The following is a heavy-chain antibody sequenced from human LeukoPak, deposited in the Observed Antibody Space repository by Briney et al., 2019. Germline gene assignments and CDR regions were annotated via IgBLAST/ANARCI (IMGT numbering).Heavy chain of an antibody. CDR3: AREGPSYDYVWGSYLDY. D-gene: IGHD3-16*02. V-gene: IGHV3-48*03. CDR2: ISSSGSTI. Sequence: GGSLRLSCAASGFTFSSYEMNWVRQAPGKGLEWVSYISSSGSTIYYADSVKGRFTISRDNAKNSLYLQMNSLRAEDTAVYYCAREGPSYDYVWGSYLDYWGQGTLVTVSS. J-gene: IGHJ4*02. CDR1: GFTFSSYE.